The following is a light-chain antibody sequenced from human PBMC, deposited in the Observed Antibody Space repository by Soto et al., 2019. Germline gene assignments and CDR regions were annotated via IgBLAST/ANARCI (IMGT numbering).Light chain of an antibody. CDR3: QVWDSSSNHPV. V-gene: IGLV3-21*04. Sequence: SYELTQSPSVSVAPGQTARLSCGGNNIGSKSVHWYQQRPGQAPVLVIKYDGDRPSGIPERFSGSNSGNTATLIISRVEAGDEADYYCQVWDSSSNHPVFGGGTKVTVL. CDR2: YDG. J-gene: IGLJ2*01. CDR1: NIGSKS.